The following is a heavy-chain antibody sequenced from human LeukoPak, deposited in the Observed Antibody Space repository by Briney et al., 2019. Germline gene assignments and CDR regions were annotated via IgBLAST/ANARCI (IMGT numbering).Heavy chain of an antibody. CDR1: GFTFNRYG. Sequence: GRSLTLSCAASGFTFNRYGTHWVRQAPGKGLEWVAMIWHDGTKEFYADSVKGRFTISRDNSNNTIYLQMNSLRADDTAVYFCARERGYSYGLDYWGQGTLVTVSS. V-gene: IGHV3-33*01. CDR2: IWHDGTKE. J-gene: IGHJ4*02. D-gene: IGHD5-18*01. CDR3: ARERGYSYGLDY.